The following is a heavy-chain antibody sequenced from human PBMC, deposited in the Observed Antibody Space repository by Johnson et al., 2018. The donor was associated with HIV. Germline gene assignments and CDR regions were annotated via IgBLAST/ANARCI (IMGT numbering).Heavy chain of an antibody. V-gene: IGHV3-30-3*01. CDR3: ARDLAGTERGNAFDI. D-gene: IGHD1-1*01. J-gene: IGHJ3*02. CDR1: AFTFSSYA. Sequence: QVQLVESGGGMVQPGGSLRLSCAASAFTFSSYAMHWVRQAPGKGLEWVALISYDGSNKYYADSVKGRFTISRDNSKNTLYLQMNSLRAEDTAVYYCARDLAGTERGNAFDIWGQGTMVTVSS. CDR2: ISYDGSNK.